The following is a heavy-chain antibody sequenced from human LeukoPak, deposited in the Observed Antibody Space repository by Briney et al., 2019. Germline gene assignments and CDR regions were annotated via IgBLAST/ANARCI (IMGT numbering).Heavy chain of an antibody. Sequence: PGGSLRLSCAASGFTFSSYSMNWVRQAPGKGLEWVGRIKSKTDGGTTDYAAPVKGRFTISRDDSKNTLYLQMNSLKTEDTAVYYCTTDLSGVVAARDFDYWGQGTLVTVSS. D-gene: IGHD2-15*01. CDR2: IKSKTDGGTT. V-gene: IGHV3-15*01. J-gene: IGHJ4*02. CDR1: GFTFSSYS. CDR3: TTDLSGVVAARDFDY.